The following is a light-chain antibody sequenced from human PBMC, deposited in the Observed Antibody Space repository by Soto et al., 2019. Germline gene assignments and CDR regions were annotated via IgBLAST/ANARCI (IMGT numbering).Light chain of an antibody. V-gene: IGLV1-40*01. Sequence: QSVLTQPPSVSGAPGQRVTISCTGSSSNIGAGCDVHWYQQLPGTAPKLLIYGNNNRPSGDPDRFSGSKSGTSASLAITGLQAEDEADYYCQSYDSSLSGWVFGGGTKVTVL. CDR2: GNN. CDR3: QSYDSSLSGWV. CDR1: SSNIGAGCD. J-gene: IGLJ3*02.